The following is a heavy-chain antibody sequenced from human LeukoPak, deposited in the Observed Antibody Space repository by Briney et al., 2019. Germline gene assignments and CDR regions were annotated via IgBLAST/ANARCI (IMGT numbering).Heavy chain of an antibody. CDR2: ISYGGSEK. V-gene: IGHV3-30*04. Sequence: PGGSLRLSCEASGFTFSNYAIHWVRQAPGKGLEWVAVISYGGSEKYYADSVKGRFTISRDNSKRTVYLQMNSLRPEDTAVYYCARGDGEELPETRLLGFWSQGTLVTVSA. CDR1: GFTFSNYA. J-gene: IGHJ4*02. D-gene: IGHD5-24*01. CDR3: ARGDGEELPETRLLGF.